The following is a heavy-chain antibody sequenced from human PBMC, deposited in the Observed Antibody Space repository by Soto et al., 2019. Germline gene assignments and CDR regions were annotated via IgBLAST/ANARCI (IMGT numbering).Heavy chain of an antibody. J-gene: IGHJ6*02. V-gene: IGHV3-23*01. Sequence: GGSLRLSCAASGFTFSSYAMSWVRQAPGKGLEWVSAISGSGGSTYYADSVKGRFTISRDNSKNTLYLQMNSLRAEDTAVYYCAKVENSGSFVLRYYYGMDVWGQGTTVTVSS. CDR1: GFTFSSYA. CDR2: ISGSGGST. CDR3: AKVENSGSFVLRYYYGMDV. D-gene: IGHD1-26*01.